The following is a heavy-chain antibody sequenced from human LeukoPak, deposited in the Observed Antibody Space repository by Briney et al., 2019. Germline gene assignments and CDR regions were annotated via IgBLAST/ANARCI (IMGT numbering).Heavy chain of an antibody. CDR1: GGSISSSSYY. CDR2: IYYSGST. V-gene: IGHV4-39*01. Sequence: APETLSLTCTLSGGSISSSSYYWGWIRQPPGKGREWIVSIYYSGSTYYNPSLKSRVTIYVDTSNSQISLKPSSMTIADTAVYYCARTKPQVGATTGGAPVHDAFDIWGQGTMVTVSS. J-gene: IGHJ3*02. CDR3: ARTKPQVGATTGGAPVHDAFDI. D-gene: IGHD1-26*01.